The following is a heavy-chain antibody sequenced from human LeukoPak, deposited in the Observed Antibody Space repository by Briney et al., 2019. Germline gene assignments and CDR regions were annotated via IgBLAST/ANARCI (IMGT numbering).Heavy chain of an antibody. D-gene: IGHD4-17*01. CDR1: GGSFSGYY. Sequence: SETLSLTCAVYGGSFSGYYWSWIRQPPGKRLEWIGEINHSGSTNYNPSLKSRVTISVDTSKNQFSLKLSSVTAADTAVYYCARATVTPDVGSLYYFEYWGQGTLVTVSS. CDR2: INHSGST. J-gene: IGHJ4*02. V-gene: IGHV4-34*01. CDR3: ARATVTPDVGSLYYFEY.